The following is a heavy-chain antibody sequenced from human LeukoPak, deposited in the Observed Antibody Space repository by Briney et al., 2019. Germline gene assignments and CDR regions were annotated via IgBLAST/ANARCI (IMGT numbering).Heavy chain of an antibody. V-gene: IGHV3-74*01. CDR1: GNYW. CDR3: ARGPNSNWSGLDF. CDR2: ISPTGSTT. D-gene: IGHD6-6*01. J-gene: IGHJ4*02. Sequence: GRSLRLSCAASGNYWMHWARQLPGKGLVWVSRISPTGSTTSYADSVKGRFTVSRDNAKNTLYLQVDNLRAEDTAVYYCARGPNSNWSGLDFWGQGTLLTVSS.